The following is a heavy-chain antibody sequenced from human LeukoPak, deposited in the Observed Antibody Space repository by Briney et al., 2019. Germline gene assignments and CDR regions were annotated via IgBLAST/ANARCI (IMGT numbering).Heavy chain of an antibody. D-gene: IGHD1-26*01. CDR3: ATYVGAKGSFDY. CDR1: GFTFSSYA. V-gene: IGHV3-23*01. CDR2: ISGSGGST. J-gene: IGHJ4*02. Sequence: GGSLRLSCAASGFTFSSYAMSWVRQAPGRGLEWVSAISGSGGSTYYADSVKGRFTISRDNSKNTLYLQMNSLRAEDTAVYYCATYVGAKGSFDYWGQGTLVTVSS.